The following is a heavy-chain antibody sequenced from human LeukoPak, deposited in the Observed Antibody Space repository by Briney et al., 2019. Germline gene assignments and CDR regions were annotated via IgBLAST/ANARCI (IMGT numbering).Heavy chain of an antibody. CDR3: AKGGRWLGGYDAFDI. Sequence: PGGSLRLSCAASGFTFSSYSMNWVRQAPGKGLEWVSSISSSSSYIYYADSVKGRFTISRDNAKNSLYLQMNSLRAEDTAVYYCAKGGRWLGGYDAFDIWGQGTMVTVSS. D-gene: IGHD5-12*01. J-gene: IGHJ3*02. CDR1: GFTFSSYS. V-gene: IGHV3-21*01. CDR2: ISSSSSYI.